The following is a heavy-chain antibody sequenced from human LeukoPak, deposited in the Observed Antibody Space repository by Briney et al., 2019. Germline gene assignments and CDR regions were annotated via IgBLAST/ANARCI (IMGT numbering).Heavy chain of an antibody. CDR2: FDPEDGET. CDR1: GYTLTELS. CDR3: ETDVAGYSSGWFLLPSHY. J-gene: IGHJ4*02. V-gene: IGHV1-24*01. Sequence: ASVKVSCKVSGYTLTELSMHWVRQAPGKGLEWMGGFDPEDGETIYAQKFQGRVTMTEDTSTDTAYMELSSLRSEDTAIYYCETDVAGYSSGWFLLPSHYWGQGTLVTVSS. D-gene: IGHD6-13*01.